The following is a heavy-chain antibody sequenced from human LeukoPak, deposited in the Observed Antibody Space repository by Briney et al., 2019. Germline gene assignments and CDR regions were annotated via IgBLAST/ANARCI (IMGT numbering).Heavy chain of an antibody. D-gene: IGHD2-21*02. CDR2: ISGSGATT. J-gene: IGHJ1*01. CDR3: SSDSYSPEYFQH. Sequence: GGSLRLSCAPSGFTFSNYAMSGVRQAPGKGLEWVSVISGSGATTDYADSVMGRFTISRDNSKNTLYLQMNSLRAEDTAVYYCSSDSYSPEYFQHWGQGALVTVSS. CDR1: GFTFSNYA. V-gene: IGHV3-23*01.